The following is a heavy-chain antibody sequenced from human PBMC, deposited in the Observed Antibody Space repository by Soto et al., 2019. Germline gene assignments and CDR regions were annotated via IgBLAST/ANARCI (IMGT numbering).Heavy chain of an antibody. CDR2: IYPGNSDA. J-gene: IGHJ4*02. CDR1: GYSFTRNW. D-gene: IGHD3-22*01. V-gene: IGHV5-51*01. Sequence: PGESLKISCKGSGYSFTRNWIGWVRQMPGKGPEWMGIIYPGNSDARYNPSFQGQVTISVDTSISTAYLQWNGLKASDTAMYYCARHPPTTLHDSSGYYTYYFDYWGQGTLVTVSS. CDR3: ARHPPTTLHDSSGYYTYYFDY.